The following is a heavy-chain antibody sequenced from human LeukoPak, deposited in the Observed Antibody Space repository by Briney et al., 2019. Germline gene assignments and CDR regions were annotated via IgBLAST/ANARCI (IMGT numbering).Heavy chain of an antibody. CDR2: IEKDASRA. J-gene: IGHJ4*02. CDR1: GFTFIDFA. V-gene: IGHV3-23*03. D-gene: IGHD1-26*01. Sequence: GGSLRLSCRASGFTFIDFAMSWVRPAPGKGLEWVSSIEKDASRAYYADPVRGRSTVARGSSKNTLYLQMSSLRVEVTDLYYCAKQEGALIQNWCFDHWGLGTLVTVSS. CDR3: AKQEGALIQNWCFDH.